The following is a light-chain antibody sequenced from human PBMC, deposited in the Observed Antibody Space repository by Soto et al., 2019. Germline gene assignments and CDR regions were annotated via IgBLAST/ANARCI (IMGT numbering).Light chain of an antibody. CDR3: QQYDDLPPT. CDR2: GAS. J-gene: IGKJ3*01. CDR1: QSVSSN. Sequence: EIVMTQSPATLSVSPGERATLSCRASQSVSSNLAWYQQKPGQAPRLLIYGASTRATGIPAWLSGSGSGTEFTHTISSLQSEDIAPYYCQQYDDLPPTFGPGPKVDI. V-gene: IGKV3-15*01.